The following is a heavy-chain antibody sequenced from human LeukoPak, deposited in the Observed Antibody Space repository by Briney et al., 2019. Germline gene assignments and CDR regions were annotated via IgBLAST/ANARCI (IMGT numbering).Heavy chain of an antibody. V-gene: IGHV1-69*04. J-gene: IGHJ6*02. CDR3: ARAQRGLLWFGELYGYYYGMDV. Sequence: GSSVKVSCKASGGTFSSYAISWVRQAPGQGLEWMGRIIPIFGIANYAQKFQGRVTITADKSTSTAYMELSSLRSEDTAVYYCARAQRGLLWFGELYGYYYGMDVWGQGTTVTVSS. CDR2: IIPIFGIA. D-gene: IGHD3-10*01. CDR1: GGTFSSYA.